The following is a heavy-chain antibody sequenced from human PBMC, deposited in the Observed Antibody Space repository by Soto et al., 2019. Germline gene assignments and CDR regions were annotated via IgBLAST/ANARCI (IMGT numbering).Heavy chain of an antibody. V-gene: IGHV3-48*02. CDR1: GFIFSPYS. CDR2: ISGSGDPI. D-gene: IGHD5-18*01. Sequence: PGGSLRLSCAASGFIFSPYSMNWVRQAPGKGLEWVAFISGSGDPIYYAESVRGRFTISRDNAGHSLYLQMNSLRDDDTAVYYCARVRGHSYGYADYWGQGTLVTVSS. J-gene: IGHJ4*02. CDR3: ARVRGHSYGYADY.